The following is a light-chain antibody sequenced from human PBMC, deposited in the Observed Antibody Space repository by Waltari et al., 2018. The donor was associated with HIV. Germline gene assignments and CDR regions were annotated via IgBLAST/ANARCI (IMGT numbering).Light chain of an antibody. CDR1: RSNIRSNN. V-gene: IGLV1-44*01. Sequence: QSVLTQPPSTSGTPGQRVTISCSGSRSNIRSNNVSWFQQLPGKAPKVLIYGKNQRPSGVPDRFSGSKSGTSASLAIGGLQSEDEADYYCASWDDSLNGPVFGGGTTLTVL. J-gene: IGLJ2*01. CDR2: GKN. CDR3: ASWDDSLNGPV.